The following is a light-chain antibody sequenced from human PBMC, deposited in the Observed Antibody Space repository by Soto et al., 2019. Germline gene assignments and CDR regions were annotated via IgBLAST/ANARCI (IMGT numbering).Light chain of an antibody. Sequence: QSALTQPASVSGSPGQSITVSCTGTSRDVGGYNYVSWYQQHPGKAPKLMIYEVRNRPSGVSDRFSGSKSDNTASLTDSGLQAEVGADYYCSSYTRFPTLVSGGGPKRTV. CDR1: SRDVGGYNY. CDR2: EVR. V-gene: IGLV2-14*01. CDR3: SSYTRFPTLV. J-gene: IGLJ2*01.